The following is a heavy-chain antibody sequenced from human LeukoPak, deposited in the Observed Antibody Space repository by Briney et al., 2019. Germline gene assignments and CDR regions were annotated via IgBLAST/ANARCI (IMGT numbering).Heavy chain of an antibody. V-gene: IGHV3-23*01. Sequence: PGGSLRLSWAASGFTFSSCAMSWVRQAPGKGLEWVSAIIGSGGYTYYADSVKGRFTISRDNSKNTLSLQMDSLRAEDTAVYYCVKLRGIYLDFDYWGQGTLVTVSS. CDR3: VKLRGIYLDFDY. J-gene: IGHJ4*02. CDR1: GFTFSSCA. D-gene: IGHD3-10*01. CDR2: IIGSGGYT.